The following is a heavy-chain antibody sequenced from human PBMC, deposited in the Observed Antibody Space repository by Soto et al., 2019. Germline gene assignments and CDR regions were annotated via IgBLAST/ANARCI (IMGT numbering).Heavy chain of an antibody. CDR3: VKVRGGFYTYYFDY. D-gene: IGHD3-10*01. CDR1: GFIFSSYA. CDR2: ISGRGVST. Sequence: EVQLLESGGGLEQPGGSLRLSCAASGFIFSSYAMNWVRQTPGKGLEWVSGISGRGVSTYYADSVKGRFSISRDNSKNTLYLQMNRLRAEDTAIYYCVKVRGGFYTYYFDYWGQGTLVTVSS. J-gene: IGHJ4*02. V-gene: IGHV3-23*01.